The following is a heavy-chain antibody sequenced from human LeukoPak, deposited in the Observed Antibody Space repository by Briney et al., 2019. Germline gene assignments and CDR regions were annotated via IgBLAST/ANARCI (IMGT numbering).Heavy chain of an antibody. J-gene: IGHJ5*02. CDR2: IYTSGST. CDR3: ARESIAVPGSNWFDP. CDR1: GGSISSYY. V-gene: IGHV4-4*07. D-gene: IGHD6-19*01. Sequence: SETLSLTCTVSGGSISSYYWSWIRQPAGKGLEWIGRIYTSGSTNYNTSLKSRVTMSVDTSKNQFSLKLSSVTAADTAVYYCARESIAVPGSNWFDPWGQGTLVTVSS.